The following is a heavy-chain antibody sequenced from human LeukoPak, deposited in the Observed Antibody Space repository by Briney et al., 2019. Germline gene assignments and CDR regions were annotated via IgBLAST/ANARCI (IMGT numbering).Heavy chain of an antibody. V-gene: IGHV3-30*04. D-gene: IGHD1-1*01. CDR1: GFTFSNYA. J-gene: IGHJ4*02. CDR2: ISHDGREK. Sequence: GGSLRLSCAASGFTFSNYALHWVRQAPVKGLDWVAVISHDGREKFYADSVKGRFTISRDNSKNTLYLRMNSLRAEDTAVYYCARDETGYWGQGTLVTVSS. CDR3: ARDETGY.